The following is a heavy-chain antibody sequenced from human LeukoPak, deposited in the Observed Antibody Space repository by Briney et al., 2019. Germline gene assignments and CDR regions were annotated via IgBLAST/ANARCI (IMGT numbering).Heavy chain of an antibody. Sequence: SQTLSLTCAISGDSVSSNDAAWNWIRQSPSKGLEWLGRTYYRSKWYYDYAVSVKSRITINPDTSKNQFSLQLNSVTPDDTAVFYCAREPSGHSGSFDSWGQGTLVTVSS. J-gene: IGHJ4*02. D-gene: IGHD4-23*01. CDR1: GDSVSSNDAA. CDR3: AREPSGHSGSFDS. V-gene: IGHV6-1*01. CDR2: TYYRSKWYY.